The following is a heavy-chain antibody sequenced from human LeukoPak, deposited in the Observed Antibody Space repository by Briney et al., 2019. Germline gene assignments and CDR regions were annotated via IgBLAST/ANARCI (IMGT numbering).Heavy chain of an antibody. D-gene: IGHD5-12*01. CDR3: ARESPMFGYSDYVRAFDI. CDR1: GGSISSGGYS. V-gene: IGHV4-30-2*01. Sequence: PSQTLSLTCAVSGGSISSGGYSWSWIRQPPGKGLEWIGYIYHSGSTYYNPSLKSRVTISVDRSKNQFSLKLSSVTAADTAVYYCARESPMFGYSDYVRAFDIWGQGTMVTVSS. J-gene: IGHJ3*02. CDR2: IYHSGST.